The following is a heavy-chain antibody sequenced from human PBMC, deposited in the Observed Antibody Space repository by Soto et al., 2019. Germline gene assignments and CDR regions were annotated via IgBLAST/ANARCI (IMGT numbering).Heavy chain of an antibody. J-gene: IGHJ4*02. CDR1: GFTFSSYS. CDR3: ARDKDGSGSYALDY. D-gene: IGHD3-10*01. Sequence: PGGSLRLSCAASGFTFSSYSMNWVRQAPGKGLEWVSYISSSSSTIYYADSVKGRFTISRDNAKNSLYLQMNSLRDEDTAVYYCARDKDGSGSYALDYWGQGTLVTVSS. CDR2: ISSSSSTI. V-gene: IGHV3-48*02.